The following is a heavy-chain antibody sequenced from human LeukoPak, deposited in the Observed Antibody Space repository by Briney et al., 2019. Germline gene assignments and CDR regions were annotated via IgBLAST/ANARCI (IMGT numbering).Heavy chain of an antibody. V-gene: IGHV1-18*01. CDR2: ISAYNDNT. CDR3: ARVPARLQYKNWFDP. Sequence: ASVKVSCKASGYTFTSYGIRWVRQAPGQGLEWMGWISAYNDNTNYAQKFQGRVTMTTDTSTSTAYMELRSLRSDDTAVYYCARVPARLQYKNWFDPWGQGTLVTVSS. D-gene: IGHD4-11*01. J-gene: IGHJ5*02. CDR1: GYTFTSYG.